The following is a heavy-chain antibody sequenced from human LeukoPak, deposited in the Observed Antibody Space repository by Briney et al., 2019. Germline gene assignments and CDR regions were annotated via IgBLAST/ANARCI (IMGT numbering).Heavy chain of an antibody. CDR2: IGIDSGNT. D-gene: IGHD5-24*01. J-gene: IGHJ4*02. V-gene: IGHV3-48*01. Sequence: GGSLRLSCAASGFTFSDYSMNWVRQAPGKGLEWISYIGIDSGNTDYADSVKGRFTVSGDKAKNSLYLQMNSLRVEDTAVYYCARDYKYAFDNWGQGTLVTVSS. CDR1: GFTFSDYS. CDR3: ARDYKYAFDN.